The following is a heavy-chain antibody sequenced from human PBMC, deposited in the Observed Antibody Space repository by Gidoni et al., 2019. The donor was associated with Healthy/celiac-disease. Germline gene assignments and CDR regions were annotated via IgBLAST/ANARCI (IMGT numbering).Heavy chain of an antibody. Sequence: EVQLVESGGGLVQPGGSLKLSCAASGFTFSGSDMHWVRQASGKGLDWVGRIRSKANIYATAYAASVKGRFTISRDDSKNTAYLQMNSLKTEDTAVYYCTVSYDFWSGSFFWGQGTLVTVSS. CDR2: IRSKANIYAT. CDR1: GFTFSGSD. V-gene: IGHV3-73*02. D-gene: IGHD3-3*01. J-gene: IGHJ4*02. CDR3: TVSYDFWSGSFF.